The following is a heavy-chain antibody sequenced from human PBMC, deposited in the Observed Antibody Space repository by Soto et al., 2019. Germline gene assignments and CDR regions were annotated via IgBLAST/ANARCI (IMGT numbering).Heavy chain of an antibody. CDR2: IDPSDAYT. CDR1: GYSFSSYW. Sequence: GESLKISCKGFGYSFSSYWISWVRQMPGKGLEWMGRIDPSDAYTNYSPSFQGHVTISTDESTSTAYMELSSLRSEDTAVYYCARGAIVVVPAANSDYYYYGMDVWGQGTTVTVSS. CDR3: ARGAIVVVPAANSDYYYYGMDV. D-gene: IGHD2-2*01. J-gene: IGHJ6*02. V-gene: IGHV5-10-1*01.